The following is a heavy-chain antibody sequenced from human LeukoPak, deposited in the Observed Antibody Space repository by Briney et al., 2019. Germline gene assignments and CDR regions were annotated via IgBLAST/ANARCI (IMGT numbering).Heavy chain of an antibody. D-gene: IGHD1-26*01. J-gene: IGHJ4*02. CDR2: ISGSGGST. V-gene: IGHV3-23*01. CDR3: AKCLTPFWGGSYYLVDY. Sequence: GGSLRLSCAASGFTFSSYAMSWVRQAPGKGLEWVSAISGSGGSTYYADSVKGRFTISRDNSKNTLYLQMNSLRAEDTAVYYCAKCLTPFWGGSYYLVDYWGQGTLVTVSS. CDR1: GFTFSSYA.